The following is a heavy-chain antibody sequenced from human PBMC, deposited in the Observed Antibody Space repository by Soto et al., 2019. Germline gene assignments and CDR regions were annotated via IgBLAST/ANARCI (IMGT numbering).Heavy chain of an antibody. CDR3: AAGPGYCSSTSRHPDRWFYFDY. D-gene: IGHD2-2*01. CDR1: GGTFSSYA. J-gene: IGHJ4*02. V-gene: IGHV1-69*01. Sequence: QVQLVQSGAEVKKPGSSVKVSCKASGGTFSSYAISWVRQAPGQGLEWMGGIIPIFGTANYAQKFQGRVTITADESTSTAYMELSSLRSEDTAVYYCAAGPGYCSSTSRHPDRWFYFDYWGQGTLVTVSS. CDR2: IIPIFGTA.